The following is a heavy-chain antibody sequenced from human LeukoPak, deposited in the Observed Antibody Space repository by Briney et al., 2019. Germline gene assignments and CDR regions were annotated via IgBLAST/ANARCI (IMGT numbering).Heavy chain of an antibody. CDR2: IYYSGST. J-gene: IGHJ4*02. CDR1: GGSPSSSSYY. CDR3: ACMRDCDWPPRDY. Sequence: SQTLSPTCTLSGGSPSSSSYYWGWIRHPPGKGLEWIGIIYYSGSTYYNPSLKRRVTISVDTSKHQFALKLGSVTAADTAVYYCACMRDCDWPPRDYWGQGTLVSVSS. D-gene: IGHD3-9*01. V-gene: IGHV4-39*01.